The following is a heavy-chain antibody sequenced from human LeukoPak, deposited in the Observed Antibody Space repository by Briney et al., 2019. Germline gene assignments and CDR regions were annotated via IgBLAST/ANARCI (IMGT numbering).Heavy chain of an antibody. Sequence: ASVKVSCKASRFTFTTYFMHWVRQAPGQGLEWMGKINPSGDTTTYAQKFQGRVTMTRDTSTSTVYMELRSLRSDDTAMYYCARDRNGDQRANAFDIWGQGTMVTVSS. CDR1: RFTFTTYF. J-gene: IGHJ3*02. CDR2: INPSGDTT. CDR3: ARDRNGDQRANAFDI. V-gene: IGHV1-46*01. D-gene: IGHD2-21*02.